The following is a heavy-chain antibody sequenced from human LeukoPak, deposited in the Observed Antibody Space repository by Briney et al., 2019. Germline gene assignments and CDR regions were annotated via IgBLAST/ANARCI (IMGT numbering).Heavy chain of an antibody. CDR2: IYHSGST. CDR1: GYSISSGYY. CDR3: ARQVGYGSGSYYKAWFDP. Sequence: SETLSLTCTVSGYSISSGYYWGWIRQPPGKGLEWIGSIYHSGSTYYNPSLKSRVTISVDTSKKQFSLKLSSVTAADTAVYYCARQVGYGSGSYYKAWFDPWGQGTLVTVSS. J-gene: IGHJ5*02. V-gene: IGHV4-38-2*02. D-gene: IGHD3-10*01.